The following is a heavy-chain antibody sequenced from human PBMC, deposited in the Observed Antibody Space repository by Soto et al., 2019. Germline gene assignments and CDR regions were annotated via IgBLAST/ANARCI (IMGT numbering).Heavy chain of an antibody. Sequence: QVQLQESGAGLLKPSETLSLTCAVSGGSFSSYYWSWIRQPPGKGLEWIGEINYSGSTNYNPSLNSRATLSVRASKTLFSLKLRSVPAASTVVYSCAGAYDTACSFVSHVFDIWGQGTLVTVSS. CDR2: INYSGST. CDR1: GGSFSSYY. D-gene: IGHD2-15*01. J-gene: IGHJ3*02. V-gene: IGHV4-34*01. CDR3: AGAYDTACSFVSHVFDI.